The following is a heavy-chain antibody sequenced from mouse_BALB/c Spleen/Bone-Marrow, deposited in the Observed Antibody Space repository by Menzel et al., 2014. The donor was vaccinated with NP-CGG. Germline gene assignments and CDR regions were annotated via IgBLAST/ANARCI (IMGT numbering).Heavy chain of an antibody. Sequence: LQQPGSELVRPRASVKLSCKASGYTFTSYWMHWVKQRPGQGLEWIGNIYPGSGSTNYDEKFKSKATLTVDTSSSTAYMQLSSLTSEDSAVYYCTKGLPSAYWGQGTLVTVSA. D-gene: IGHD2-4*01. CDR1: GYTFTSYW. CDR3: TKGLPSAY. CDR2: IYPGSGST. J-gene: IGHJ3*01. V-gene: IGHV1S22*01.